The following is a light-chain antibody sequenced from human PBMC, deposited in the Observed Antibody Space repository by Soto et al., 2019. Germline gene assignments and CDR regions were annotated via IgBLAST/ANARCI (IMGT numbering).Light chain of an antibody. V-gene: IGLV3-1*01. CDR2: QHS. CDR3: QAWDSSIAV. J-gene: IGLJ3*02. Sequence: SYELTQPPSVSVSPGQTASITCSGDKLGNEYVFWYQQRPGQSPVLVIYQHSMRPSGISARFSGSTSGNTAPLTISGTQPADEADYYCQAWDSSIAVFGGGTKVTVL. CDR1: KLGNEY.